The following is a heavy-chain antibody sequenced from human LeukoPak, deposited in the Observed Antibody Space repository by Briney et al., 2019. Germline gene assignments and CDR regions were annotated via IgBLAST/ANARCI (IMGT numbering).Heavy chain of an antibody. CDR1: GDSITGSSYY. CDR2: MYYSGNT. Sequence: SETLSLTCTVSGDSITGSSYYWGWIRQPPGKGLEWIGSMYYSGNTYSNPSLKSRVTISADTSKNQFSLKLKSVTAADTAVYYCARQYYDSTGYYYFDYWGQGTLVTVSS. D-gene: IGHD3-22*01. V-gene: IGHV4-39*01. J-gene: IGHJ4*02. CDR3: ARQYYDSTGYYYFDY.